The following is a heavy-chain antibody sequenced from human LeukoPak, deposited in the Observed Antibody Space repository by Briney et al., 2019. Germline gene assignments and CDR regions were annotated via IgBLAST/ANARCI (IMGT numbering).Heavy chain of an antibody. D-gene: IGHD3-22*01. Sequence: PSETLSLTCTVSGGSIAIRSYYWGWIRQPPGKGLEWIGSIYYSGNTYFNPSLKSRVTISVDTSKNQFALKLSSVTAADTACYCCARHSNGYFDYWGQGTLVTVSS. CDR2: IYYSGNT. CDR3: ARHSNGYFDY. CDR1: GGSIAIRSYY. V-gene: IGHV4-39*01. J-gene: IGHJ4*02.